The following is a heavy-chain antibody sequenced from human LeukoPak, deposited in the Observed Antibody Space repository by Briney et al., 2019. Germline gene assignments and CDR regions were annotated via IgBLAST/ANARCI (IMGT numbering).Heavy chain of an antibody. CDR2: IIPILGIA. CDR3: ARDPRHGDSVGY. D-gene: IGHD4-17*01. CDR1: GGTFSSYA. V-gene: IGHV1-69*04. J-gene: IGHJ4*02. Sequence: AASVKVSCKASGGTFSSYAISWVRQAPGQGLEWMGRIIPILGIANYAQRFQGRVTITADKSTSTAYMELSSLRSEDTAVYYCARDPRHGDSVGYWGQGTLVTVSS.